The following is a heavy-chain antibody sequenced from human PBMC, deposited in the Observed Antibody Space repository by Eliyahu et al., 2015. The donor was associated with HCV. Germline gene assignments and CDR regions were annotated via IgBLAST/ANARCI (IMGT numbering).Heavy chain of an antibody. Sequence: EVQLVESGGGLVXPGGXLRLSCAASGFTFXXXWMGWVRQAQGKGLEWXGRIKSKTDGGTTDYAAPVKGRFTISRDDSKSTLYLQMNSLKTEDTAVYYCTTGAPGGFDYYLDVWGQGTTVTVSS. V-gene: IGHV3-15*01. J-gene: IGHJ6*03. CDR2: IKSKTDGGTT. D-gene: IGHD3-10*01. CDR1: GFTFXXXW. CDR3: TTGAPGGFDYYLDV.